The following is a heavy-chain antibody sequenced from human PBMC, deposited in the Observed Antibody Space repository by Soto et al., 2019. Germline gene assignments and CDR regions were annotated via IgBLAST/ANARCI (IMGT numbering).Heavy chain of an antibody. CDR1: GYTITSWV. D-gene: IGHD4-17*01. CDR3: ARVGTTVTTYWYFDL. J-gene: IGHJ2*01. CDR2: INAGNGNT. Sequence: ASVQVACKASGYTITSWVSYLVRQAPGQRLEWMGWINAGNGNTKYSQKFQGRVTITRDTSATKAYMELSSLRSEDTAVYYCARVGTTVTTYWYFDLWGRGTLVTAPQ. V-gene: IGHV1-3*01.